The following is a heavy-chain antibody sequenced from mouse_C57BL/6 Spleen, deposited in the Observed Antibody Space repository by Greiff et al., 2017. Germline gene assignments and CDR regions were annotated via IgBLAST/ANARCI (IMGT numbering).Heavy chain of an antibody. J-gene: IGHJ2*01. CDR1: GYTFTDYE. D-gene: IGHD1-1*01. Sequence: VQLQQSGAELVRPGASVTLSCKASGYTFTDYEMHWVKQTPVHGLEWIGAIDPETGGTAYNQKFKGKAILTADKSSSTAYMELRSLTSEDSAVYYCTRYSPITTVVAEYYWGQGTTLTVSS. CDR3: TRYSPITTVVAEYY. V-gene: IGHV1-15*01. CDR2: IDPETGGT.